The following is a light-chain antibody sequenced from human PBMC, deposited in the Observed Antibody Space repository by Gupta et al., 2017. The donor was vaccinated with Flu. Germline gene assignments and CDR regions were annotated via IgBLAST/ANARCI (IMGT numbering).Light chain of an antibody. Sequence: EILLTQSPVTLSLSPGERSTFSCRASQSIKKRYLAWYQQTPGQGPRLLIHNASYTPSGTPHRISSSGTSTGFTLTISRRKPDEYVVYNCRQEYRSPLTFGQGTKLEIK. J-gene: IGKJ2*01. CDR2: NAS. CDR3: RQEYRSPLT. V-gene: IGKV3-20*01. CDR1: QSIKKRY.